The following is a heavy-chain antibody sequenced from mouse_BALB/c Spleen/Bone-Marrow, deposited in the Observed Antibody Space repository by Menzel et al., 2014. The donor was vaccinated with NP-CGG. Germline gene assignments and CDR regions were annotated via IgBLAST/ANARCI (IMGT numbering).Heavy chain of an antibody. J-gene: IGHJ3*01. Sequence: EVQGVESGGGLVQPGGSRKLSCAASGFTFSSFGMHWVRQAPEKGLEWVAYISSGSSTIYYADTVKGRFTISRDNPKNTLFLQMTSLRSEDTAMYYCASVSAWFAYWGQGTLVTVSA. V-gene: IGHV5-17*02. D-gene: IGHD3-1*01. CDR2: ISSGSSTI. CDR3: ASVSAWFAY. CDR1: GFTFSSFG.